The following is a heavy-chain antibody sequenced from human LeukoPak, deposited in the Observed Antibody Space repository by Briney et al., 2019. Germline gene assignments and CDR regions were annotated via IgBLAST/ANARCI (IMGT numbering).Heavy chain of an antibody. J-gene: IGHJ4*02. Sequence: PGGFLRLSCAASGFTFSSYGMHWVRQAPGKGLEWVAVIWYDGSNKYYADSVKGRFTISRDNSKNTLYLQMNSLRAEDTAVYYCAKLKYSSGSGTYYFDYWGQGTLVTVSS. V-gene: IGHV3-33*06. CDR2: IWYDGSNK. CDR1: GFTFSSYG. CDR3: AKLKYSSGSGTYYFDY. D-gene: IGHD6-19*01.